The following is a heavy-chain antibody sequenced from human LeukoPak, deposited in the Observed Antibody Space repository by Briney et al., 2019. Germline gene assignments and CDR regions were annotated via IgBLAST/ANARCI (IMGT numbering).Heavy chain of an antibody. CDR3: ARDRRYGSTFDY. Sequence: SETLSLTCAVDGESFSAYYWTWIRQSPVKGLEWIGEINHSGSTYYNPSLKSRVTISIDTSKNQFSLKLSSMTAADTAVYYCARDRRYGSTFDYWGQGTPVTVSS. V-gene: IGHV4-34*01. CDR2: INHSGST. CDR1: GESFSAYY. D-gene: IGHD3-10*01. J-gene: IGHJ4*02.